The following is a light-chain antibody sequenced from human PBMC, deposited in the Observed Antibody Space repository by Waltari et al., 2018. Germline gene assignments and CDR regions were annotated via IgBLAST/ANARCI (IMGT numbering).Light chain of an antibody. V-gene: IGKV1D-12*01. CDR2: AAS. CDR1: QDIGNW. CDR3: QQANTFPPGVT. J-gene: IGKJ4*01. Sequence: DIQMTQSPSSVSASVGDRINITCRASQDIGNWLAWYQQKPGTAPKHLIYAASRLQRGVPARFSGSGFGTDFTLTIVSLQPEDFATYFCQQANTFPPGVTFGGGTKVEI.